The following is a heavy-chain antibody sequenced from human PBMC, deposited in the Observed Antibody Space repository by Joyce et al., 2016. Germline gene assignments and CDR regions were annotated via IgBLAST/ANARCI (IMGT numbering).Heavy chain of an antibody. Sequence: QVQLLQSGADLKKPGASVKVSCKVSGLSLSESSIPWVRQAPGKGLEWMGGFDREEGETMDALKFQDRTTMTEDSSTDTAYMQLSSLTSDDTAVYYCATGRGPQILPFHFWGQGTMVTIS. CDR1: GLSLSESS. CDR2: FDREEGET. J-gene: IGHJ3*01. V-gene: IGHV1-24*01. CDR3: ATGRGPQILPFHF.